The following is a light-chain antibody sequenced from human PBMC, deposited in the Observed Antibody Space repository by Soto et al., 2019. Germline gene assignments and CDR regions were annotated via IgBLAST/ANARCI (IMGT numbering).Light chain of an antibody. Sequence: QSALTQPASLSGSPGQSITISCTGTSSDIGAYDYVSWFQQHPGKAPKLMISEVNNRPSGVSNRFSGSKSGSTASLTISGLQAEDEGDYYCSSHTSSNTLIFGTGTKV. CDR1: SSDIGAYDY. CDR3: SSHTSSNTLI. CDR2: EVN. V-gene: IGLV2-14*01. J-gene: IGLJ1*01.